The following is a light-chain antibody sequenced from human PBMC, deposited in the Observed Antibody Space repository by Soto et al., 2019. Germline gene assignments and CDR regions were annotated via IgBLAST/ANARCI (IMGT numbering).Light chain of an antibody. V-gene: IGKV1-6*01. CDR2: GAS. CDR3: LQDINYPWT. J-gene: IGKJ1*01. CDR1: QDISNY. Sequence: IQMTQSPSSLSASVGDRVTITCQASQDISNYLNWYQQKPGKAPKVLIYGASNLQSGVPPRFSGSGSRTDFTLAISSLQPEDYATYYCLQDINYPWTFGQGTKVDSK.